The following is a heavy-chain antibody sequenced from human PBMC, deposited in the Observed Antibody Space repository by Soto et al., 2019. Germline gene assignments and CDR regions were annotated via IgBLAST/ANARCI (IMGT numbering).Heavy chain of an antibody. CDR3: ERASMDTAPPHFDY. Sequence: GGSLRLSCAASGFSFSSYAMHWVRQAPGKGLQWVAVISYDGSNKYYADSVKGRFTFSRDNSKNTLYPQMNSLRAEDTAVYYCERASMDTAPPHFDYWGQGTLVTVSS. CDR2: ISYDGSNK. V-gene: IGHV3-30-3*01. CDR1: GFSFSSYA. J-gene: IGHJ4*02. D-gene: IGHD5-18*01.